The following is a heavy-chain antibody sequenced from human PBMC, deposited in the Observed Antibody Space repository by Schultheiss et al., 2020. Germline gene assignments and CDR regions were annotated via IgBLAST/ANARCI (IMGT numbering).Heavy chain of an antibody. CDR2: ISYDGSNK. J-gene: IGHJ4*02. V-gene: IGHV3-30-3*01. CDR3: ARGKRVLRFLWWFPSHYFEY. D-gene: IGHD3-3*01. CDR1: GFTFSSYA. Sequence: GGSLRLSCAASGFTFSSYAMHWVRQAPGKGLEWVAVISYDGSNKYYANSVKGRFTISRDNSKNTLYLEMNSLRAEDTAVYYCARGKRVLRFLWWFPSHYFEYLGQGALGTVSS.